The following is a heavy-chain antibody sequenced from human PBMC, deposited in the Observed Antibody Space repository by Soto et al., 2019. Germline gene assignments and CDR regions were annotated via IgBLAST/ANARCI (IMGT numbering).Heavy chain of an antibody. Sequence: GGSLRLSCAASGFTFSSYGMHWVRQAPGKGLEWVAVISYDGSNKYYADSVKGRFTISRDNSKNTLYLQMNSLRAEDTAVYYCAKALIVTQYYYYYMDVWGKGTTVTVSS. CDR2: ISYDGSNK. CDR3: AKALIVTQYYYYYMDV. V-gene: IGHV3-30*18. D-gene: IGHD2-15*01. CDR1: GFTFSSYG. J-gene: IGHJ6*03.